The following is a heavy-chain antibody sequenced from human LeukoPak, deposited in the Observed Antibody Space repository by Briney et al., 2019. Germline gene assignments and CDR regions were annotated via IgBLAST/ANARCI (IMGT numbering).Heavy chain of an antibody. J-gene: IGHJ6*03. CDR1: GYTFTSYD. Sequence: ASVKVSCKASGYTFTSYDINWVRQATGQGLEWMGWMNPNSGNTGYAQKFQGRVTMTRNTSISTAYMELSSLRSEDTAVYYCARRVGSSWYSAYYYYYMDVWGKGTTVTVSS. CDR3: ARRVGSSWYSAYYYYYMDV. D-gene: IGHD6-13*01. CDR2: MNPNSGNT. V-gene: IGHV1-8*01.